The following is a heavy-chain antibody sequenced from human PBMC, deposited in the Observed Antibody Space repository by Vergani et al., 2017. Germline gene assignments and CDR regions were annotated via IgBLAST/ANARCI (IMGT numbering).Heavy chain of an antibody. CDR1: GYSFTTYW. V-gene: IGHV5-51*03. Sequence: EVQLVQSGAEVKTPGESLKISCKGSGYSFTTYWIGWVRQMPGKGLEWMGIIYPGDSDTRYSPSFQGQVTISADKSNSTAYLQWSSLKAADTAMYYCAGRGDSSGHGESGSFDIWGQGTLVTVSS. J-gene: IGHJ4*02. D-gene: IGHD3-22*01. CDR2: IYPGDSDT. CDR3: AGRGDSSGHGESGSFDI.